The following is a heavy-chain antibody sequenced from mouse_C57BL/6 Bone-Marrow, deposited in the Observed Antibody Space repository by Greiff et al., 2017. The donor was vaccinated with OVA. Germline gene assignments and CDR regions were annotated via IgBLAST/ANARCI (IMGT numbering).Heavy chain of an antibody. CDR2: IDPNSGGT. V-gene: IGHV1-72*01. Sequence: VQLQQPGAELVKPGASVKLSCKASGYTFTSYWMPWVKQRPGRGLEWIGRIDPNSGGTKYNEKFKSKATLTVDKPSSTAYMQLSSLTSEDSAVYDCERSSDCDGGDWYFDVWGTGTTVTVSS. CDR1: GYTFTSYW. J-gene: IGHJ1*03. CDR3: ERSSDCDGGDWYFDV. D-gene: IGHD2-4*01.